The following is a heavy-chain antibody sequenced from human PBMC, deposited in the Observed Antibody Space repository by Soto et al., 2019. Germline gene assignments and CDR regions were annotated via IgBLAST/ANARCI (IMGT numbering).Heavy chain of an antibody. CDR1: GYTFNDFG. V-gene: IGHV1-18*01. Sequence: QVQLVQSGAEVQKPGASVKVSCKTSGYTFNDFGITWVRQAPGLGLEWLGWIYPKAGTINFAPKFQGRVIMTTDTPTSTAYMELTSLKFDDSDVYFCARDIGFDIDYWGQGTLVTVS. J-gene: IGHJ4*02. D-gene: IGHD5-12*01. CDR2: IYPKAGTI. CDR3: ARDIGFDIDY.